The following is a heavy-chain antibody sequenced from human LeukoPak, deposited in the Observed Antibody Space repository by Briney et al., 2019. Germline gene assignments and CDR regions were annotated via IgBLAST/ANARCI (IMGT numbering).Heavy chain of an antibody. CDR2: ISYSGST. Sequence: SETLSLTCTVSGGSISSYYWSLIRQPPGKGLEWIGYISYSGSTKYNPSLKSRVTISVDTSKNQFSLKLSSVTAADTAVYYCARDYGGKFDYWGRGTLVTVSS. CDR1: GGSISSYY. J-gene: IGHJ4*02. D-gene: IGHD4-17*01. CDR3: ARDYGGKFDY. V-gene: IGHV4-59*13.